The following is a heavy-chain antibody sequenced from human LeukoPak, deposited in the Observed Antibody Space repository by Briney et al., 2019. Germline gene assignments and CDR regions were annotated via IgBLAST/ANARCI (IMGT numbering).Heavy chain of an antibody. V-gene: IGHV1-69*02. CDR3: ARGRYSGYDSARLLGY. J-gene: IGHJ4*02. D-gene: IGHD5-12*01. CDR1: VGTFSSYT. CDR2: IIHILGIA. Sequence: SVKVSCKASVGTFSSYTIRWVPEAPAQGLEWMGRIIHILGIANYAQKLGGRVTITADNTTSTAYMELSSLRSEDTAVYYCARGRYSGYDSARLLGYWGQGTLVTVSS.